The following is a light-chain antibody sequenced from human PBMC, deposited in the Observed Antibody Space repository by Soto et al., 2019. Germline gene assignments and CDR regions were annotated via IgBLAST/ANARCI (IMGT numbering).Light chain of an antibody. CDR3: QQYHKWPPLT. Sequence: EIMMTQSPATLSVSPGESATLSCRASQTVSSNLAWYQQKPGQAPRLLIYGASTRATGIPARFSGSGSETAFTLTISSLQSEDFALYYCQQYHKWPPLTFGQGTRLEIK. CDR2: GAS. J-gene: IGKJ5*01. CDR1: QTVSSN. V-gene: IGKV3D-15*01.